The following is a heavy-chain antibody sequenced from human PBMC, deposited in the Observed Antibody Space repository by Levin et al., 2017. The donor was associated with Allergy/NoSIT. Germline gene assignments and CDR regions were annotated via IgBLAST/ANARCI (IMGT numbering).Heavy chain of an antibody. D-gene: IGHD5/OR15-5a*01. CDR3: ARFMSSTNTFDY. V-gene: IGHV3-7*01. CDR2: IKQLGSEK. CDR1: GFTFRSSW. J-gene: IGHJ4*02. Sequence: LSLPCAASGFTFRSSWMSWVRQAPGKGLEWVASIKQLGSEKYYVDSVKGRFTISRDNAKNSLYLQMSSLRVEDTAVYYCARFMSSTNTFDYWGQGTPVTVSS.